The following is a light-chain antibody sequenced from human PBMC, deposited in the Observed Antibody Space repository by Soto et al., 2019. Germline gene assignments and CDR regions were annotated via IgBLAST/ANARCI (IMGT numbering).Light chain of an antibody. CDR1: QSISSW. CDR3: QQYNSYSRRT. J-gene: IGKJ1*01. Sequence: DIQMTQSPSTLSASVGDRVTITCRASQSISSWLAWYQQKPGKAPKLLIYDASSLESGVPSRFSGSGSGTEFTLTISSLQPDDFATYYCQQYNSYSRRTFGQGTQ. CDR2: DAS. V-gene: IGKV1-5*01.